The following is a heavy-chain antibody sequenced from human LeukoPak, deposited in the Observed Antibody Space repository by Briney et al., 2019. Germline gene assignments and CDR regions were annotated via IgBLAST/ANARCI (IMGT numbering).Heavy chain of an antibody. CDR1: GYTFTSYD. CDR2: ISPYNGNT. CDR3: ATYSAAGRTYYFDY. J-gene: IGHJ4*02. V-gene: IGHV1-18*01. Sequence: ASVKVSCKASGYTFTSYDITWVRQAPGQGLEWMGWISPYNGNTNYAQKLQGRVTMTRDTSTSTAYMELRSLRSDDTAVYYCATYSAAGRTYYFDYWGQGALVTVSS. D-gene: IGHD6-13*01.